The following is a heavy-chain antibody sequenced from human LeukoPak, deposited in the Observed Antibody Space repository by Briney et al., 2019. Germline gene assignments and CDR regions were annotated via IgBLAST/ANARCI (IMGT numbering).Heavy chain of an antibody. V-gene: IGHV1-46*01. CDR1: GYTFTGYY. CDR2: INPSGGST. Sequence: GASVKVSCKASGYTFTGYYMHWVRQAPGQGLEWMGIINPSGGSTSYAQKFQGRVTMTRDTSTSTVYMELSSLRSEDTAVYYCAGGGYGDYASDWGQGTLVTVSS. CDR3: AGGGYGDYASD. J-gene: IGHJ4*02. D-gene: IGHD4-17*01.